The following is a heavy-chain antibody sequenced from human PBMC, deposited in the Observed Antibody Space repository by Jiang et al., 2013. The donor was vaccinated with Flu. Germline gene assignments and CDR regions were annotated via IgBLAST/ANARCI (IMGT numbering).Heavy chain of an antibody. D-gene: IGHD3-3*01. V-gene: IGHV1-69*01. CDR3: ARRVKRDFWRESNYYYYGMDV. CDR1: SSYA. CDR2: IIPIFGTA. J-gene: IGHJ6*02. Sequence: SSYAISWVRQAPGQGLEWMGGIIPIFGTANYAQKFQGRVTITADESTSTAYMELSSLRSEDTAVYYCARRVKRDFWRESNYYYYGMDVWGQGTTVTVSS.